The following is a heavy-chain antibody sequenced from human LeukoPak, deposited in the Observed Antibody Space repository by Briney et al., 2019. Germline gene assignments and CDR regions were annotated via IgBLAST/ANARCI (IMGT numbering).Heavy chain of an antibody. CDR3: AKGRLNGDYNY. J-gene: IGHJ4*02. CDR1: GGSISSGGYY. D-gene: IGHD4-17*01. CDR2: IYHSGST. V-gene: IGHV4-30-2*01. Sequence: NPSETLSLTCSVSGGSISSGGYYWSWIRQPPGKGLEWIGYIYHSGSTYYNPSLKSRVTISVDRSKNQFSLKLSSVTAADTAVYYCAKGRLNGDYNYWGQGTLVTVSS.